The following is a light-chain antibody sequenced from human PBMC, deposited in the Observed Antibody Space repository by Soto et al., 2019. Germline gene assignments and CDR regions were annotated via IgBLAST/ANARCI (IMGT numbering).Light chain of an antibody. V-gene: IGKV3-20*01. CDR1: QSVSSSY. CDR3: QQSYRTPT. Sequence: EIVLKQSPGTLSLSPGKSATLSCRASQSVSSSYLAWYQQKPGQAPRLLIYGASSRATGIPDRFSGSGSGTDFTLTISSMKPEDFATDYCQQSYRTPTFGQGTRLEIK. J-gene: IGKJ5*01. CDR2: GAS.